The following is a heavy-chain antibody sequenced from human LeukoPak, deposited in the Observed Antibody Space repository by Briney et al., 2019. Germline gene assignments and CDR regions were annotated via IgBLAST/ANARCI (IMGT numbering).Heavy chain of an antibody. V-gene: IGHV1-18*01. Sequence: ASVKVSCKASGYTFTSYGISWVRQAPGQGLEWIGWISAYNGNTNYAQKLQGRVTMTTDTSTSTAYMELRSLRSDDTAVYYCARAPGYCSSTSCWYYYYGMDVWGQGTTVTVSS. CDR1: GYTFTSYG. D-gene: IGHD2-2*01. CDR2: ISAYNGNT. CDR3: ARAPGYCSSTSCWYYYYGMDV. J-gene: IGHJ6*02.